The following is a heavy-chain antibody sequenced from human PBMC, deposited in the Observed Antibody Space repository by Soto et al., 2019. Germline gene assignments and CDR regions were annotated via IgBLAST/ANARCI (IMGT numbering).Heavy chain of an antibody. CDR3: EIGEVYNWNDRFAY. J-gene: IGHJ4*02. V-gene: IGHV1-8*01. D-gene: IGHD1-1*01. CDR1: GYTFTSYD. Sequence: QVQLVQSGAEVKKPGASVKVSCKASGYTFTSYDINWVRQATGQGLEWMGWMNPNSGNTGYAQKVQGRVTMTRNTSRSTAYMELSSLRSEDTAVYYCEIGEVYNWNDRFAYRGQRTLVTVST. CDR2: MNPNSGNT.